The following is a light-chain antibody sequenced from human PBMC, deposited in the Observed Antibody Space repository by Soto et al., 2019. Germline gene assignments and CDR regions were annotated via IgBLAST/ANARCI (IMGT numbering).Light chain of an antibody. CDR3: QLTASPPYT. V-gene: IGKV1-39*01. CDR2: AAS. Sequence: DIQMTQSPSSLSASVGDRVIITCRSSQSIRSYLNWYQHKPGKAPKLQISAASSLQRGVASRFSGSGSGTDFTLIINSLHPEDVATYFCQLTASPPYTFGQGTKLEI. J-gene: IGKJ2*01. CDR1: QSIRSY.